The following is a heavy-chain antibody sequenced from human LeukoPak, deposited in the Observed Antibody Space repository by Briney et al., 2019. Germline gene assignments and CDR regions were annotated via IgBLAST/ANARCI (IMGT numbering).Heavy chain of an antibody. CDR2: ISSSSSAI. Sequence: GGSLRLSCAASGFTFSTYSMNWVRQAPGKGLEWVSYISSSSSAIYYADSVKGRFTISRDNAKNSLYLQMNSLRVEDTAVYYCVRRSTPFDLWGRGNLVTVSS. V-gene: IGHV3-48*01. CDR3: VRRSTPFDL. D-gene: IGHD5/OR15-5a*01. J-gene: IGHJ2*01. CDR1: GFTFSTYS.